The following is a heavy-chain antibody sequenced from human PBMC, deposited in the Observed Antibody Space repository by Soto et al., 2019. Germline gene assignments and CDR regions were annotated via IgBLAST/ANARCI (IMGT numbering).Heavy chain of an antibody. Sequence: VQLVESGGGVVQPGRSLRLSCAASGFTFSSYAMHWVRQAPGKGLAWLAVISYDGSNKYYADSVKGRFTISRDNSKNTLSLQMNSLRAEDTAVEYCASSFVEWPIDYWVQGTLVTVSS. CDR1: GFTFSSYA. CDR2: ISYDGSNK. CDR3: ASSFVEWPIDY. V-gene: IGHV3-30-3*01. J-gene: IGHJ4*02. D-gene: IGHD1-26*01.